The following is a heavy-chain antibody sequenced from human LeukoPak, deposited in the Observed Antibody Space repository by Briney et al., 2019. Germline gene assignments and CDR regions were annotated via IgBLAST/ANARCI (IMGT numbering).Heavy chain of an antibody. Sequence: ASVKVSCKASGYTFTSYAMHWVRQAPGQRLEWMGWINAGNGNTKYSQKFQGRVTITRDTSASTAYMELSSLRSEDTAVYYCARRHLTLWFGESPFDPWGQGTLVTVSS. CDR2: INAGNGNT. D-gene: IGHD3-10*01. V-gene: IGHV1-3*01. CDR1: GYTFTSYA. J-gene: IGHJ5*02. CDR3: ARRHLTLWFGESPFDP.